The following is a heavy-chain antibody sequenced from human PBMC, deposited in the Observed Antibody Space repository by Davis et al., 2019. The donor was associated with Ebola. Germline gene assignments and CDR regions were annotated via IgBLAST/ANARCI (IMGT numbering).Heavy chain of an antibody. CDR2: IRSKANSYAT. J-gene: IGHJ4*02. CDR3: TTTTVTNHY. Sequence: GGSLRLSCAAPGFTFSGSAMHWVRQASGKGLEWVGRIRSKANSYATAYAASVKGRFTISRDDSQNTTYLQMNSLRPEDTAVYYCTTTTVTNHYWGQGTLVTVSS. CDR1: GFTFSGSA. V-gene: IGHV3-73*01. D-gene: IGHD4-11*01.